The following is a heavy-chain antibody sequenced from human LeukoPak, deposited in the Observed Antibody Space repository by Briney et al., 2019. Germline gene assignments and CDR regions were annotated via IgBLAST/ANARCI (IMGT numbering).Heavy chain of an antibody. CDR3: ARQKYQLLLNGDLDY. CDR1: GGSISSSRYY. Sequence: PSETLSLTCTVSGGSISSSRYYWGWIRQPPGKGLEWFGCIYYSGSTYYNPSLKSRVTLSQDTSKNQFSLKLSSVTAAVTAWCFSARQKYQLLLNGDLDYGGQGTLVTVSS. J-gene: IGHJ4*02. D-gene: IGHD2-2*01. CDR2: IYYSGST. V-gene: IGHV4-39*01.